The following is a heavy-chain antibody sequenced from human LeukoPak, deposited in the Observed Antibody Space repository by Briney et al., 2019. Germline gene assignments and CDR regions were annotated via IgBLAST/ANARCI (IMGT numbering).Heavy chain of an antibody. J-gene: IGHJ4*02. Sequence: PGGSLRLSCAASGFTFSSYAMSWVRQAPGKGLEWVALIRHDGISKYYADSVKGRFTVSRDNSKNTLYLQMSSLRPEDTAIYYCAKKGYCSSTKCYDGDVFDYWGQGALVTVSS. V-gene: IGHV3-30*02. CDR2: IRHDGISK. CDR1: GFTFSSYA. CDR3: AKKGYCSSTKCYDGDVFDY. D-gene: IGHD2-2*01.